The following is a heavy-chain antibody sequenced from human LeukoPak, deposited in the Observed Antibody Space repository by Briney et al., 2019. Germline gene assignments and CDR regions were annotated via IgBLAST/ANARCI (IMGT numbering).Heavy chain of an antibody. CDR1: GYTFTSYD. V-gene: IGHV1-8*01. D-gene: IGHD6-13*01. CDR3: ARSKLAAAGTIYYYYYMDV. CDR2: MNPNSGNT. J-gene: IGHJ6*03. Sequence: ASVKVSCKASGYTFTSYDINWVRQATGQGLEWMGWMNPNSGNTGYAQKFQGRVTMTRNTSISTAYMEPSSLRSEDTAVYYCARSKLAAAGTIYYYYYMDVWGKGTTVTVSS.